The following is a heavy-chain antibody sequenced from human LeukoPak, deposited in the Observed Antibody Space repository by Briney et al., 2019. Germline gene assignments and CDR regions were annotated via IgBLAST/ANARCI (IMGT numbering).Heavy chain of an antibody. CDR3: ARERCSSTSCYLSA. CDR1: GYTFTSYD. Sequence: ASVKVSCKASGYTFTSYDINWVRQATGQGLEWMGWMNPNSGNTGYAQKFQGRVTMTRNASISTAYMELSSLRSEDTAVYYCARERCSSTSCYLSAWGQGTLVTVSS. D-gene: IGHD2-2*01. J-gene: IGHJ1*01. CDR2: MNPNSGNT. V-gene: IGHV1-8*01.